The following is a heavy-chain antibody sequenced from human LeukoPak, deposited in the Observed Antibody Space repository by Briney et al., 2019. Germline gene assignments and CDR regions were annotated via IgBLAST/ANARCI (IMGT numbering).Heavy chain of an antibody. CDR1: GFTFSSYA. V-gene: IGHV3-23*01. D-gene: IGHD3-10*01. CDR2: ISGSGGRT. CDR3: ARDDPLWFGELVSVGNY. Sequence: LAGGSLRLCCAASGFTFSSYAMSWVRQAPGKGLEGVSAISGSGGRTDYADSVKGRFTISRDNAKNSLYLQMNSLRAEDTAVYYCARDDPLWFGELVSVGNYWGQGTLVTVSS. J-gene: IGHJ4*02.